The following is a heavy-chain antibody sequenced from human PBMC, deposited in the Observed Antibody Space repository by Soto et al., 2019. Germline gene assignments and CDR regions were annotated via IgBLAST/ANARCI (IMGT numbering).Heavy chain of an antibody. CDR3: VRDHRWDFDF. D-gene: IGHD1-26*01. J-gene: IGHJ3*01. CDR2: ISVGGGSI. CDR1: GFTFSSYA. V-gene: IGHV3-48*02. Sequence: EVQLVESGGGLVQPGGSLRVSCVASGFTFSSYAPNWVRQAPGKGLEWVSYISVGGGSIFYADSVKGRFTISRGDATNSLYLQMNSLRDEDTAVYYCVRDHRWDFDFWGQGTMVTVSS.